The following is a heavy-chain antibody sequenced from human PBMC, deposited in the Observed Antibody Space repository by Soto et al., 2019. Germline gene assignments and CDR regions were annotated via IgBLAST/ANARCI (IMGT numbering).Heavy chain of an antibody. D-gene: IGHD2-21*02. Sequence: QVQLVQSGAEVKKPGASVKVSCTASGDTFTDYYIHWVRQAPGQGLEWMGTVNPSGGHTTYAQHFLGRMTMTRDTSTSTLYMELTSLTSEYTAVYYCASGGHVVVVTAALDYWGQGTLVTVSS. J-gene: IGHJ4*02. CDR2: VNPSGGHT. V-gene: IGHV1-46*01. CDR3: ASGGHVVVVTAALDY. CDR1: GDTFTDYY.